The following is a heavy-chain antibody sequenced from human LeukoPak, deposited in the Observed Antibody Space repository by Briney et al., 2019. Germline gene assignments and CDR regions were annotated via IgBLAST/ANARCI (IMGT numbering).Heavy chain of an antibody. V-gene: IGHV1-3*04. CDR2: INTGNGNT. CDR1: GYTFTSYA. CDR3: ARISYYYDSSGGLDY. D-gene: IGHD3-22*01. Sequence: ASVKVSCKASGYTFTSYAMHWVRQAPGQRLEWMGWINTGNGNTKYSQKFQGRVTITRDTTASTAYMELSSLRSEDTAVYYCARISYYYDSSGGLDYWGQGTLVTVSS. J-gene: IGHJ4*02.